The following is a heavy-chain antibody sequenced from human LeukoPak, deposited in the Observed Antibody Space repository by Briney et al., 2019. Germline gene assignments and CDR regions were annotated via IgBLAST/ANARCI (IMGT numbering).Heavy chain of an antibody. CDR2: TRYRSKWGN. CDR1: GDSVSSNTVT. D-gene: IGHD3-10*01. V-gene: IGHV6-1*01. J-gene: IGHJ4*02. Sequence: SQTLSLTCAISGDSVSSNTVTWNWIRHSPSRGLEWLGRTRYRSKWGNDFAPSVKGRISINPDTSKNQISLQLNSVTPEDTAVYYCARDGGSAFGDFWGQGILVTVSS. CDR3: ARDGGSAFGDF.